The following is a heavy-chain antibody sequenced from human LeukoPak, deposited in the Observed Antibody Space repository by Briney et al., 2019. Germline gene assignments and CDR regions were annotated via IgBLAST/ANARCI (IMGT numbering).Heavy chain of an antibody. V-gene: IGHV1-2*04. J-gene: IGHJ6*02. CDR2: INPNSGGT. D-gene: IGHD2-2*01. Sequence: GASVTVSFKASGYTFTVYYMHWVRQAPGQGLEWMGWINPNSGGTNYAQKFQGWVTMTRDTSISTAYMELSRLRSDDTAVYYCARERQVVPAAMVDYYYGMDVWGQGTTVTVSS. CDR3: ARERQVVPAAMVDYYYGMDV. CDR1: GYTFTVYY.